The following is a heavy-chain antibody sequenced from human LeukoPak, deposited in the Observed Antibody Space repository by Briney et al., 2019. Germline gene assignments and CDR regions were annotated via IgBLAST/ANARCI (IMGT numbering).Heavy chain of an antibody. D-gene: IGHD2-15*01. J-gene: IGHJ4*02. Sequence: SETLSLTCAVYGGSFSGYYRSWIRQPPGKGLEWIGEINHSGSTNYNPSLKSRVTISVDTSKNQFSLKLSSVTAADTAVYYCARVFCSGGSCKPYYFDYWGQGTLVTVSS. CDR2: INHSGST. CDR1: GGSFSGYY. V-gene: IGHV4-34*01. CDR3: ARVFCSGGSCKPYYFDY.